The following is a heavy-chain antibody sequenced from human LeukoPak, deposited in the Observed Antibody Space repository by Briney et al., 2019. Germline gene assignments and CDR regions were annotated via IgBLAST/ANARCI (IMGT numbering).Heavy chain of an antibody. Sequence: PGRSLRLSCAASGFTFSSYGMHWVRQAPGKGLEWVAVIWYDGSNKYYADSVKGRFTISRDNSKNTLYLQMNSLRAEDTAVYYCATDRNGGKYYDYWGQGTLVTVSS. V-gene: IGHV3-33*01. J-gene: IGHJ4*02. CDR1: GFTFSSYG. D-gene: IGHD1-26*01. CDR2: IWYDGSNK. CDR3: ATDRNGGKYYDY.